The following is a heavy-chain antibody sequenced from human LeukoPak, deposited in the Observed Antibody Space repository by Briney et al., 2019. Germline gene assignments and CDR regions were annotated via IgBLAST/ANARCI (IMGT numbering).Heavy chain of an antibody. D-gene: IGHD3-22*01. Sequence: SVKVSCKASGGTFSTYSISWVRQAPGQGLEGMGRIIPILAIADYPQKFQGRVPITADKSTSTAYMELSSLRSEDTAVYYCASQYYYDDSGHTSYWYFDLWGRGTLVTVSS. CDR2: IIPILAIA. CDR1: GGTFSTYS. V-gene: IGHV1-69*02. J-gene: IGHJ2*01. CDR3: ASQYYYDDSGHTSYWYFDL.